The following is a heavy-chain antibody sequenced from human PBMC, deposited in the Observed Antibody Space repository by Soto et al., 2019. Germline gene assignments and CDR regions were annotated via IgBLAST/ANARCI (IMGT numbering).Heavy chain of an antibody. Sequence: QVQLQESGPGLVKPSQTLSLTCTVSGGSISSGGYYWSWIRQHPGKGLEGIGYIYYSGSTYYNPSLKSRVTISVDTSKNQFALKLSSVTAADTAVYYCARERDYGDYRIYWGQGTLVTVSS. CDR1: GGSISSGGYY. CDR3: ARERDYGDYRIY. D-gene: IGHD4-17*01. J-gene: IGHJ4*02. V-gene: IGHV4-31*03. CDR2: IYYSGST.